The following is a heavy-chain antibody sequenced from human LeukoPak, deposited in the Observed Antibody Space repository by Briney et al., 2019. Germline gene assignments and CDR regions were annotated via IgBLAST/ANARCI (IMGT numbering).Heavy chain of an antibody. D-gene: IGHD3-10*01. CDR3: ARDQGVAQNHYGSGSYITEIDY. J-gene: IGHJ4*02. V-gene: IGHV1-18*01. Sequence: ASVKVSCKASGYTFTSSGISWGRQAPGQGREWMGWISAYNGITNYAQKLQGRVTMTTDTSTSTAYMELRSLRSDDTAVYYCARDQGVAQNHYGSGSYITEIDYWGQGTLVTVSS. CDR2: ISAYNGIT. CDR1: GYTFTSSG.